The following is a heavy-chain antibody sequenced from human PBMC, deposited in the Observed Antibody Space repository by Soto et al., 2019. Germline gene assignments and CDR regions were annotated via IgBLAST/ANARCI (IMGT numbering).Heavy chain of an antibody. J-gene: IGHJ5*02. CDR3: AKDHLSYDFWSGLPLYNWFDP. CDR2: ISGSGGST. D-gene: IGHD3-3*01. Sequence: GGSLRLSCAASGFTFSSYAMSWVRQAPGKGLEWVSAISGSGGSTYYADSVKGRFTISRDNSKNTLYLQMNSLRAEDTAVYYCAKDHLSYDFWSGLPLYNWFDPWGQGTLVTVSS. V-gene: IGHV3-23*01. CDR1: GFTFSSYA.